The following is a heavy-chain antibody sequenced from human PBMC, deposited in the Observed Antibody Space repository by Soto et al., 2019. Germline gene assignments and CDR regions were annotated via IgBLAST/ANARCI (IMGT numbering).Heavy chain of an antibody. CDR3: ARVLLEGGLDY. CDR1: GGSIGSGDYY. J-gene: IGHJ4*02. D-gene: IGHD3-16*01. CDR2: IYFSGST. Sequence: QVQLQESGPGLVKPSQTLSLTCTVSGGSIGSGDYYWSWIRQPPGKGLEWIGYIYFSGSTYYNPSLTSHVTISVDTSKNQFSLKLRSVTAADTAVYYCARVLLEGGLDYWGQGTLVTVSS. V-gene: IGHV4-30-4*01.